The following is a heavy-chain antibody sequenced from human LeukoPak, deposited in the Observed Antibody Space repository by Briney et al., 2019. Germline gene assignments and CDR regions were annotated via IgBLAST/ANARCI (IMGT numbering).Heavy chain of an antibody. CDR2: ISGSGGST. J-gene: IGHJ4*02. V-gene: IGHV3-23*01. Sequence: GGSLRLSCAASGFTFSSCAMSWVRQAPGKGLEWVSAISGSGGSTYYADSVKGRFTISRDNSKNTLYLQMNSLRAEDTAVYYCAKGYSGSYGVDYWGQGTLVTVSS. CDR1: GFTFSSCA. D-gene: IGHD1-26*01. CDR3: AKGYSGSYGVDY.